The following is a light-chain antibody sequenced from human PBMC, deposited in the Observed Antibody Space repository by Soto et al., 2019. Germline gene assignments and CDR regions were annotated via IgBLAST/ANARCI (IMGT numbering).Light chain of an antibody. Sequence: QSVLTQPPSASGTPGQSVTISCSGSSSNIGSHSVDWYQQLPGTAPKLLIFRNNQRPSGVPDRFSGSQSGTSASLAISGLRSEDEADYYCAARDDSLNAVIFGGGTKVTVL. J-gene: IGLJ2*01. CDR3: AARDDSLNAVI. V-gene: IGLV1-44*01. CDR2: RNN. CDR1: SSNIGSHS.